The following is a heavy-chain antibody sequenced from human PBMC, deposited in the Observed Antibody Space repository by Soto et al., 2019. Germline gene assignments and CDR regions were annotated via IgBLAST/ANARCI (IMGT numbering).Heavy chain of an antibody. D-gene: IGHD2-21*02. CDR1: GFTVSSNY. Sequence: GGSLRLSCAASGFTVSSNYMSWVRQAPGKGLEWVSAIYSGGSTYYADSVKGRFTISRDNSKNTLYLQMNSLRAEDTAVYYCARDFVGVTGIDYYYLGMDVWGQGTTVTVSS. CDR2: IYSGGST. V-gene: IGHV3-53*01. J-gene: IGHJ6*02. CDR3: ARDFVGVTGIDYYYLGMDV.